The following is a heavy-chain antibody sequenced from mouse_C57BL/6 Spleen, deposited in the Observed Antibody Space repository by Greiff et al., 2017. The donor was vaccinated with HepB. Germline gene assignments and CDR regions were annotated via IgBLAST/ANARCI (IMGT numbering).Heavy chain of an antibody. CDR2: ISDGGSYT. CDR1: GFTFSSYA. Sequence: EVMLVESGGGLVKPGGSLKLSCAASGFTFSSYAMSWVRQTPEKRLEWVATISDGGSYTYYPDNVKGRFTISRDNAKNNLYLQMSHLKSEDTAMYYCARDNYGSESYWYFDVWGTGTTVTVSS. D-gene: IGHD1-1*01. J-gene: IGHJ1*03. V-gene: IGHV5-4*01. CDR3: ARDNYGSESYWYFDV.